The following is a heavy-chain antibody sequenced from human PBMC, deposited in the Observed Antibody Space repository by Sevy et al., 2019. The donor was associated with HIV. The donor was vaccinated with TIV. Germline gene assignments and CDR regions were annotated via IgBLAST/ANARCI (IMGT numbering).Heavy chain of an antibody. CDR3: ARVGGRGTMVRGSLDY. CDR2: INPNSGGT. Sequence: ASLKVSCKASGYTFTGYYMHWVRQAPGQGLEWMGWINPNSGGTNYAQKFQGRVTMTRDTSISTAYMELSRLRSDDTAVYYCARVGGRGTMVRGSLDYWGQGTLVTVSS. J-gene: IGHJ4*02. CDR1: GYTFTGYY. V-gene: IGHV1-2*02. D-gene: IGHD3-10*01.